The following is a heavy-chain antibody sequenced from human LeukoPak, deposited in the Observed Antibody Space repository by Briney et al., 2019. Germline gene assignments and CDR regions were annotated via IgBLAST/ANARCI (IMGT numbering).Heavy chain of an antibody. D-gene: IGHD6-13*01. Sequence: GGSLRLSCAASGFTFSSYAMHWVRQAPGKGLEWVAVISYDGSNKYYADSVKGRFTISRDNSKNTLYLQMNSLRAEDTAVYYCARQPSGSWSVDYWGQGTLVTVSS. CDR3: ARQPSGSWSVDY. CDR1: GFTFSSYA. V-gene: IGHV3-30-3*01. CDR2: ISYDGSNK. J-gene: IGHJ4*02.